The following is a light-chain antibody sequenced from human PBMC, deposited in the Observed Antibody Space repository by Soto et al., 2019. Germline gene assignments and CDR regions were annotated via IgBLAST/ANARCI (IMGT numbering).Light chain of an antibody. CDR1: SSDVGSDNL. Sequence: QSVLTQPASVSGSPGQSITISCTGTSSDVGSDNLVSWYQQHPGKAPKFIIYEVSQRPAGVSYRFSGSKSGNTAYLTISGLQVEDEADYYCCSYAGRITYVFGTGTKVTVL. V-gene: IGLV2-23*02. CDR3: CSYAGRITYV. J-gene: IGLJ1*01. CDR2: EVS.